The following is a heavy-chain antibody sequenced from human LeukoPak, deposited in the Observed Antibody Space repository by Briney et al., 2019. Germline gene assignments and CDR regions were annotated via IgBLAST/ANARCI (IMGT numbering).Heavy chain of an antibody. Sequence: ASVKVSCKASGGTFSSYAISWVRQAPGQGLEWMGRIIPILGIANYAQKFQGRVTITADKSTSTAYMELSSLRSEDTAVYYCARDVPIAVASFWYFDLWGRGTLVTVSS. CDR2: IIPILGIA. J-gene: IGHJ2*01. CDR3: ARDVPIAVASFWYFDL. CDR1: GGTFSSYA. D-gene: IGHD6-19*01. V-gene: IGHV1-69*04.